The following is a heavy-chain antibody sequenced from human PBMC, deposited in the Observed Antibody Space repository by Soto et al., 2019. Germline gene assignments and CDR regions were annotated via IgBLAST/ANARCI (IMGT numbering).Heavy chain of an antibody. CDR1: GDSISSSNSH. D-gene: IGHD3-3*02. V-gene: IGHV4-39*01. CDR2: VYYGGAIFYSGNI. Sequence: SETLSLTCTVSGDSISSSNSHWGWTRQPPGKGLEYIGSVYYGGAIFYSGNIYYNPSLKSRVTISVDTSKNQFSLRLSSVTAADTGVYYCVRYDRINMKPYSPEGFHIWGQGTMVTVS. J-gene: IGHJ3*02. CDR3: VRYDRINMKPYSPEGFHI.